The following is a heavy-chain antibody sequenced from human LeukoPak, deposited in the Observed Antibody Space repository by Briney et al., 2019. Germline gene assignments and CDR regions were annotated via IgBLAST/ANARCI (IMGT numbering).Heavy chain of an antibody. CDR3: AKVHTSSWYPIDY. CDR1: GFTFSSYG. CDR2: ISYDGSNK. J-gene: IGHJ4*02. V-gene: IGHV3-30*18. Sequence: PGGSLRLSCAASGFTFSSYGMHWVRQAPGKGLEWVAVISYDGSNKYYADSVKGRFTISRDNSKNTLYLQMNSLRAEDTAAYYCAKVHTSSWYPIDYWGQGTLVTVSS. D-gene: IGHD6-13*01.